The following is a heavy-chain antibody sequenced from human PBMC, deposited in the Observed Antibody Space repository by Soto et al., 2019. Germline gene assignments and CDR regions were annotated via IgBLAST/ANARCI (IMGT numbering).Heavy chain of an antibody. D-gene: IGHD1-26*01. J-gene: IGHJ4*02. V-gene: IGHV1-2*02. CDR3: ARSLGRVGATPLDY. CDR2: INPNSGGT. CDR1: GYTFTGYY. Sequence: RASVKVSCKASGYTFTGYYMHWLRQAPGQGLEWMGWINPNSGGTNYAQKFQGRVTMTRDTSISTAYMELSRLRSDDTAVYHCARSLGRVGATPLDYWGQGTLVTVSS.